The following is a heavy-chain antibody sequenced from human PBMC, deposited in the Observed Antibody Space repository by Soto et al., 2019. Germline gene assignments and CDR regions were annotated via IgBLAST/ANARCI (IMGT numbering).Heavy chain of an antibody. CDR2: IYSGGST. Sequence: GSLRLPRAALGFTVCSNYMSWVRQAPGKGLEWVSVIYSGGSTYYADSVKGRFTISRDNSKNTLYLQMNSLRAEDTAVYYCARDHDLRTYWGQGTLVTVSS. CDR1: GFTVCSNY. CDR3: ARDHDLRTY. J-gene: IGHJ4*02. V-gene: IGHV3-66*01.